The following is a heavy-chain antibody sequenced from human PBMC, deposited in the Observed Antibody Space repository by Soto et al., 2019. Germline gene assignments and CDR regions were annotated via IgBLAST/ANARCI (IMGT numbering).Heavy chain of an antibody. CDR1: GFTFSSYA. J-gene: IGHJ2*01. CDR2: ISYDGSNK. V-gene: IGHV3-30-3*01. D-gene: IGHD5-12*01. CDR3: ARPLSRDGYNWGYFDL. Sequence: QVQLVESGGGVVQPGRSLRLSCEASGFTFSSYAMHWVRQAPGKGLEWVAVISYDGSNKYYADSVKGRFTISRDNSKNTPYMQMESLRAEDTAVYDCARPLSRDGYNWGYFDLWGRGTLVTVSS.